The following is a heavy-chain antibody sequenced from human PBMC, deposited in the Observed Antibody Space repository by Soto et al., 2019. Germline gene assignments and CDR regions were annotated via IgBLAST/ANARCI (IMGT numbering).Heavy chain of an antibody. CDR3: ANSKGDYDSSGYHPEYSPH. V-gene: IGHV3-30*18. D-gene: IGHD3-22*01. J-gene: IGHJ1*01. CDR1: GFTFSTYG. Sequence: QVQLVESGGGVVQPGRSLRLSCAASGFTFSTYGMHWVRQAPGKGLEWVAVISYDGSDKYYADFVKGRFTISRDNSKNTLYLQMSSVRAEDTAVYYCANSKGDYDSSGYHPEYSPHWGQGTLVTVSS. CDR2: ISYDGSDK.